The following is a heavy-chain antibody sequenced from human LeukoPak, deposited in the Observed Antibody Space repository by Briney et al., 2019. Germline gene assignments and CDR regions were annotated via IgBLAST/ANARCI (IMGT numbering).Heavy chain of an antibody. D-gene: IGHD2-21*01. CDR2: IKTDGREK. CDR3: TIGSYWAFDL. V-gene: IGHV3-7*01. CDR1: GFTFSSYW. J-gene: IGHJ3*01. Sequence: PGGALRLSCAASGFTFSSYWRKWGRQAPGKGLEWVGTIKTDGREKYNVDSVKGGFIISRDNATNSLALQMNSLRAEDTAVYYCTIGSYWAFDLCGQGTMVTVSS.